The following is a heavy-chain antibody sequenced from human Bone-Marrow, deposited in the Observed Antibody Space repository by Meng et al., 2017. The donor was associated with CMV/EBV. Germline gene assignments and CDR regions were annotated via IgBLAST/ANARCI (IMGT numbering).Heavy chain of an antibody. CDR2: INPNSGGT. Sequence: ASVKVSCKASGYTFTGYYINWVRQAPGQGLEWMGWINPNSGGTEYAQRFQGRVTMTRDTSISTAYMELSSLRSDDTATYYCARDFPLSNVPAATLYYYGLDVWGQGTTVTVS. D-gene: IGHD2-2*01. CDR3: ARDFPLSNVPAATLYYYGLDV. V-gene: IGHV1-2*02. CDR1: GYTFTGYY. J-gene: IGHJ6*02.